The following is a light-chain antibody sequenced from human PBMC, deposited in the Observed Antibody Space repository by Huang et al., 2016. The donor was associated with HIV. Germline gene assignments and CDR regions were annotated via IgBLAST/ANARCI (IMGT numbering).Light chain of an antibody. J-gene: IGKJ1*01. CDR1: QSVSTN. CDR3: QQYSNWPPWT. Sequence: EIVMTQSPATLSVSPGERATLSCRASQSVSTNVAWYQQKLGRAPRLLIYGASTRATGIPVRFSGSGSGTEFTLTISGLQSEDFAVYYCQQYSNWPPWTFGQGTKVEIK. CDR2: GAS. V-gene: IGKV3-15*01.